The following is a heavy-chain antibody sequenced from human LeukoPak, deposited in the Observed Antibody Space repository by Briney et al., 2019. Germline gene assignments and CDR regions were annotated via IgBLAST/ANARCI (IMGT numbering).Heavy chain of an antibody. V-gene: IGHV4-34*01. Sequence: PSETLSLTCAVYGGSFSGYYWSWIRQPPGKGLEWIGEINHSGSTNYNPSLKSRVTIPVDTSKNQFSLKLSSVTAADTAVYYCARGRRYYYDSSGYWEAFNIWGQGTMVTVSS. CDR2: INHSGST. CDR3: ARGRRYYYDSSGYWEAFNI. J-gene: IGHJ3*02. CDR1: GGSFSGYY. D-gene: IGHD3-22*01.